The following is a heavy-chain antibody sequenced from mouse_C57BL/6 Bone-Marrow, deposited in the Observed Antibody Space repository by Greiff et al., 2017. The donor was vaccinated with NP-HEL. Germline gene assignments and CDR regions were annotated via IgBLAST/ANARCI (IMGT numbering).Heavy chain of an antibody. J-gene: IGHJ3*01. CDR2: ISNGGGST. V-gene: IGHV5-12*01. CDR1: GFTFSDHY. CDR3: ARHGNYSY. Sequence: EVKLVESGGGLVQPGGSLKLSCAASGFTFSDHYMYWVRQTPEKRLEWVAYISNGGGSTYYPDTVKGRFTISRDNAKNTLYLQMSRLKSEDTAMYYCARHGNYSYWGQGTLVTVSA. D-gene: IGHD2-1*01.